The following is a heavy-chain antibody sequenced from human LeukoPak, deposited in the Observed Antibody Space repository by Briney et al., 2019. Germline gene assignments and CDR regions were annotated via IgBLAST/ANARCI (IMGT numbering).Heavy chain of an antibody. V-gene: IGHV3-23*01. CDR3: AKGMLVLVVYAVATDY. Sequence: GGSLTLSCAASGFPLSSYAMRWVRQAPGKGLEWVSGISGCGGNTYYADSVKGRFTISRDNSKNTVYLQMNSLRAEDTAVYYCAKGMLVLVVYAVATDYWGQGTLVTVSS. CDR2: ISGCGGNT. J-gene: IGHJ4*02. D-gene: IGHD2-8*01. CDR1: GFPLSSYA.